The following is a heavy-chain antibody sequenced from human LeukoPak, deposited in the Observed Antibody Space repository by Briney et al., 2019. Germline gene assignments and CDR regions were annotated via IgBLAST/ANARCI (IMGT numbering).Heavy chain of an antibody. D-gene: IGHD6-13*01. CDR2: IYYSGST. J-gene: IGHJ5*02. CDR1: GGSISSYY. CDR3: ARGRRAAAPGP. Sequence: SETLSLTCTVSGGSISSYYWSWLRQPPGKGLEWIGYIYYSGSTNYNPSLKSRVTISVDTSKNQFSLKLSSVTAADTAVYYCARGRRAAAPGPWGQGTLVTVSS. V-gene: IGHV4-59*01.